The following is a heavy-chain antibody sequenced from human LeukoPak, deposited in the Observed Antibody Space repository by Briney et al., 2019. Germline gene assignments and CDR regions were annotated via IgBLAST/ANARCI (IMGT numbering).Heavy chain of an antibody. V-gene: IGHV3-15*01. CDR2: VRSVAAGGAT. CDR1: GFTSTDAW. J-gene: IGHJ4*02. D-gene: IGHD2-15*01. CDR3: VTGTVVPLAQIDH. Sequence: PGGSLRLSCAASGFTSTDAWMSWVRQAPGKGLEWVGRVRSVAAGGATEYAAPVEGRFIISRDDSKHTLSLQMNSLEIEDTAVYFCVTGTVVPLAQIDHWGQGTLVTASS.